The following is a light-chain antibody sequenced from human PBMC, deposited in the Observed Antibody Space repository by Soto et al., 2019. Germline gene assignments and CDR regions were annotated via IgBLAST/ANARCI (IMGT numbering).Light chain of an antibody. CDR2: SNN. CDR1: SSNIGSNS. CDR3: ATWDDSLNAYV. Sequence: QSVLTQPPSVSGTPAQRVTISCSGSSSNIGSNSVNWYHQLPGTAPRLLIYSNNQRPSGVPDRFSGSKSGTSASLAISGLKSEDEADYYCATWDDSLNAYVFGFGTKLTVL. V-gene: IGLV1-44*01. J-gene: IGLJ1*01.